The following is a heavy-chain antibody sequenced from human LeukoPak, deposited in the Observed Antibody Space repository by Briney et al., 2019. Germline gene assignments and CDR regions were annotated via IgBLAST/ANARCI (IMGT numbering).Heavy chain of an antibody. CDR2: IYCSGST. CDR3: ARTTVRRAFDI. CDR1: GGSISSYY. V-gene: IGHV4-59*01. Sequence: SETLSLTRTVSGGSISSYYWSWIRQPPGKGLEWIGYIYCSGSTNYNPSLKSRVTISVDTSKNQFSLKLSSVTAADTAVYYCARTTVRRAFDIWGQGTMVTVSS. J-gene: IGHJ3*02. D-gene: IGHD4-17*01.